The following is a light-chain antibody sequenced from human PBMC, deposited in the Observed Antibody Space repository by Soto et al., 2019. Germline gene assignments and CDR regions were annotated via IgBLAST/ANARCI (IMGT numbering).Light chain of an antibody. J-gene: IGKJ2*01. CDR1: QSISSSY. CDR2: GAS. CDR3: HHYGRSPRT. V-gene: IGKV3-20*01. Sequence: EIVLTQSPGTLSLSPGERATLSCRASQSISSSYLAWYQQKPGQAPRLLIYGASSRATGIPDRFSGGGSGSDFTLAISRLEPEDLAVYYCHHYGRSPRTFGQGTKLEIE.